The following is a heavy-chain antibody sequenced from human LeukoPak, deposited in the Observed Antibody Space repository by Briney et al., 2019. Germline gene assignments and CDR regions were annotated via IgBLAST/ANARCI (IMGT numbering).Heavy chain of an antibody. CDR3: AREEPMMGYYMDV. CDR1: GYSISSGYY. D-gene: IGHD3-22*01. J-gene: IGHJ6*03. CDR2: IYHSGST. Sequence: PSETLSLTCTVSGYSISSGYYWGWIRQPPGKGLEWIGSIYHSGSTFDNPSLKSRVTISVDTSKNQFSLKLSSVTAADTAVYYCAREEPMMGYYMDVWGKGTTVTISS. V-gene: IGHV4-38-2*02.